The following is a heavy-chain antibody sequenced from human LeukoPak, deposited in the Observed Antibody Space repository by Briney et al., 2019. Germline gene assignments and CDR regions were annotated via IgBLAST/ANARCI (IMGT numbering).Heavy chain of an antibody. CDR3: ARARYYYGSGSYFFDY. J-gene: IGHJ4*02. CDR1: GGSISSYY. V-gene: IGHV4-59*01. CDR2: IYYSGST. Sequence: PSETLSLTCTVYGGSISSYYWSWIRQPPGKGLEWIGYIYYSGSTNYNPSLKSRVTISVDTSKNQFSLKLSSVTAADTAVYYCARARYYYGSGSYFFDYWGQGTLVTFSS. D-gene: IGHD3-10*01.